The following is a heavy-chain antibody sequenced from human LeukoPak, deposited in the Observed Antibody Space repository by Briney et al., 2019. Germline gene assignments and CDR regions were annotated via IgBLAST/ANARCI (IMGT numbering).Heavy chain of an antibody. J-gene: IGHJ3*02. V-gene: IGHV4-39*07. CDR2: MYYSGST. CDR1: GGSISSSSYY. Sequence: SETLSLTCTVSGGSISSSSYYWGWIRQPPGKGLEWIGIMYYSGSTYYNPSLKSRVTISVDTSKNQFSLKLSSVTAADTAVYYCARDARWLPYRVAFDIWGQGTMVTVSS. CDR3: ARDARWLPYRVAFDI. D-gene: IGHD5-24*01.